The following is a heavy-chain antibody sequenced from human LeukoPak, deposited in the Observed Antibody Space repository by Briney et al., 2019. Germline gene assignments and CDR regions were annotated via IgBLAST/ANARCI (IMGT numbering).Heavy chain of an antibody. CDR2: IRSKAYGGTT. CDR3: TRDREGYYYDSSGLGY. CDR1: GFTFGDYA. J-gene: IGHJ4*02. V-gene: IGHV3-49*04. Sequence: GGSLRLSCTASGFTFGDYAMSWVRQAPGKGLEWVGFIRSKAYGGTTEYAASVKGRFTISRDDSKGIAYLQMNSLKTEDTAVYYCTRDREGYYYDSSGLGYWGQGTLVTVSS. D-gene: IGHD3-22*01.